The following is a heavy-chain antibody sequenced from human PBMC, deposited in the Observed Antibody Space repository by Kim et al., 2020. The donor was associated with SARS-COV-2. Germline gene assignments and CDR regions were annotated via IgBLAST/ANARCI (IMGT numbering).Heavy chain of an antibody. CDR1: GFTFSGYA. D-gene: IGHD3-16*01. CDR2: INHNGVDT. J-gene: IGHJ4*02. CDR3: AIDPTRAGGDY. Sequence: GGSLRLSCAASGFTFSGYAMSWVRQAPGKGLEWVSAINHNGVDTYYTDSVRGRFTISRDNSKNMLYLQMNSLRAEDTALYYCAIDPTRAGGDYWGQGILVTVSS. V-gene: IGHV3-23*01.